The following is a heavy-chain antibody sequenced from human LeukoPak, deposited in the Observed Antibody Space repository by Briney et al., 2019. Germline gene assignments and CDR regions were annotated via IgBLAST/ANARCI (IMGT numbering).Heavy chain of an antibody. Sequence: GESLKISCKTSGYTFTDYWIGWVRQMPGKGLEWRGILYPGDSDIRYSPSFQGQVTISADKSISTAYLQWSSLKASDTAMYYCARRGSSGWYYIFDYWGQGTLVTVSS. J-gene: IGHJ4*02. CDR2: LYPGDSDI. D-gene: IGHD3-22*01. CDR1: GYTFTDYW. V-gene: IGHV5-51*01. CDR3: ARRGSSGWYYIFDY.